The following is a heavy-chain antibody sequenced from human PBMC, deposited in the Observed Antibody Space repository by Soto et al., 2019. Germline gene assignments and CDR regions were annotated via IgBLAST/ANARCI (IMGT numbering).Heavy chain of an antibody. CDR2: ISSSSSYI. CDR1: GFTFSSYS. J-gene: IGHJ6*02. CDR3: ARDRVVPAAKGPESGMDV. V-gene: IGHV3-21*01. D-gene: IGHD2-2*01. Sequence: GSPRLSCAASGFTFSSYSMNWVRQAPGKGLEWVSSISSSSSYIYYADSVKGRFTISRDNAKNSLYLQMNSLRAEDTAVYYCARDRVVPAAKGPESGMDVWGQGTTVTVSS.